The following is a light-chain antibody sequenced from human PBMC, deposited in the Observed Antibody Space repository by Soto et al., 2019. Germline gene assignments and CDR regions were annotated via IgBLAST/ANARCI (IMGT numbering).Light chain of an antibody. Sequence: QSALTQPRSVSGSPGQSVTISCTGTSSDVGGYNYVSWYQQHPGKAPKLMIYDVNKRPSGVPGRFSGSKSGNTASLTISGLQAEHEAAYCCGSYAGSNTWVFGGGTKLTVL. V-gene: IGLV2-11*01. J-gene: IGLJ3*02. CDR3: GSYAGSNTWV. CDR1: SSDVGGYNY. CDR2: DVN.